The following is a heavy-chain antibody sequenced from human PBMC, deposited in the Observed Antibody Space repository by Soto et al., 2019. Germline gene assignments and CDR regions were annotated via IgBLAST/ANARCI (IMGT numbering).Heavy chain of an antibody. Sequence: ASVKVSCKAPGYTFSGYYMYWVRQAPGQGLEWMGWINPNSGDRNYAQKFQGWVTMTRDTSISTAYMELRSLKSVDTAVYYCARGASSVLGRDAFDIWGRGTMVTVSS. D-gene: IGHD3-22*01. CDR1: GYTFSGYY. CDR3: ARGASSVLGRDAFDI. V-gene: IGHV1-2*04. CDR2: INPNSGDR. J-gene: IGHJ3*02.